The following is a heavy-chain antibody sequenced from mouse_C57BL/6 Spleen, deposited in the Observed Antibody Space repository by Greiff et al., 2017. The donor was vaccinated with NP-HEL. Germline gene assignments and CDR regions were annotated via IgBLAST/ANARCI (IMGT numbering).Heavy chain of an antibody. D-gene: IGHD2-3*01. CDR1: GYTFTDYE. CDR2: IDPETGGT. V-gene: IGHV1-15*01. Sequence: QVQLKESGAELVRPGASVTLSCKASGYTFTDYEMHWVKQTPVHGLEWIGAIDPETGGTAYNQKFKGKAILTADKSSSTAYMELRSLTSEDSAVYYCTRRGDGYSVFAYWGQGTLVTVSA. CDR3: TRRGDGYSVFAY. J-gene: IGHJ3*01.